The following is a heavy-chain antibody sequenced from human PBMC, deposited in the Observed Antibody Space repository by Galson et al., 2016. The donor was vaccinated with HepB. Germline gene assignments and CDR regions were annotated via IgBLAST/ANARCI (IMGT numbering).Heavy chain of an antibody. V-gene: IGHV3-23*01. CDR3: AKGYCYCIACYSGMVNNFEY. D-gene: IGHD2/OR15-2a*01. CDR1: GFVFSSYI. Sequence: SLRLSCAASGFVFSSYIMNWVRQAPGKGLEWVAAISGTGARTFYSASVKGRFTLSRDNAKNTVTLQMNGLRGEDTGVYDCAKGYCYCIACYSGMVNNFEYWGRGTRVTVSS. CDR2: ISGTGART. J-gene: IGHJ4*02.